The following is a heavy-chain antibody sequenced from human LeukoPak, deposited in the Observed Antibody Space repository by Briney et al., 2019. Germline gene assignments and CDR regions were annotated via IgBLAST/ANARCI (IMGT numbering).Heavy chain of an antibody. CDR1: GVSFSGYY. Sequence: PSETLSLTCAVYGVSFSGYYWSWIRQPPGKGLEWIGEINHSGSTNYNPSLKSRVTISVDTSKNQFSLKLSSVTAADTAVYYCATPDHYYDSSGYYYWGQGTLVTVSS. V-gene: IGHV4-34*01. CDR2: INHSGST. D-gene: IGHD3-22*01. J-gene: IGHJ4*02. CDR3: ATPDHYYDSSGYYY.